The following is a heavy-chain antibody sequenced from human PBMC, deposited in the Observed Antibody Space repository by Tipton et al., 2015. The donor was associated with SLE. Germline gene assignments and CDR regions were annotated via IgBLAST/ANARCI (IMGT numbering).Heavy chain of an antibody. Sequence: SLRLSCAASGFTFDDYAMHWVRQAPGKGLEWVSLISWDGGGTYYVDSVKGRLTISRDTSKNSLYLQMNSLRTEDTALYYCAKAPSPYDSSGYGYFHHWGQGTLVTVSS. J-gene: IGHJ1*01. CDR1: GFTFDDYA. V-gene: IGHV3-43D*04. CDR2: ISWDGGGT. D-gene: IGHD3-22*01. CDR3: AKAPSPYDSSGYGYFHH.